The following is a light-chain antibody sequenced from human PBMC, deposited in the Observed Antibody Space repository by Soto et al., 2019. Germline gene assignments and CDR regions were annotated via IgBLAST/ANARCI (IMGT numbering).Light chain of an antibody. Sequence: DFQMTQSPSTLSASVGDRVTITCRASQSISSWLAWYQQKPGKAPKLLIYKASSLESGVPSRFSGSGSGTEFTLTISSLQPDDFGTYYCQQYNSYSRTFGQGTKVDIK. J-gene: IGKJ1*01. CDR3: QQYNSYSRT. CDR1: QSISSW. CDR2: KAS. V-gene: IGKV1-5*03.